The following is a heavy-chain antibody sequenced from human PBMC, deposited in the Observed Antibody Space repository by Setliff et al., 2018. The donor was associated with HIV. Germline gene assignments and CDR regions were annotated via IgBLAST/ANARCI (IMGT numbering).Heavy chain of an antibody. CDR3: ARVWPRGLISFYGY. V-gene: IGHV1-46*03. D-gene: IGHD2-2*01. CDR1: GYTFTSYY. J-gene: IGHJ4*02. Sequence: ASVKVSCKASGYTFTSYYMHLVRQAPGQGLEWMGIINPSGGSTTYAQKFQCRVTMTRDTSTSTVYMELSSLRSEDTAVYYCARVWPRGLISFYGYWGQGTLVTVSS. CDR2: INPSGGST.